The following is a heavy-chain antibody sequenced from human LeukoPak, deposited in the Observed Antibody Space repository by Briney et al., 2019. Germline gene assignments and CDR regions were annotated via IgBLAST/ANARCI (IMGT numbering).Heavy chain of an antibody. V-gene: IGHV3-11*06. CDR1: GFTFANYA. Sequence: GGSLRLSCAASGFTFANYAMTWVRQAPGKGLEWVSYISSSSSHTNCADSVKGRFTISRDNAKNSLYLQMNSLRAEDTAVYYCAGHQYYYDSSGYSDWGQGTLVTVSS. CDR2: ISSSSSHT. J-gene: IGHJ4*02. D-gene: IGHD3-22*01. CDR3: AGHQYYYDSSGYSD.